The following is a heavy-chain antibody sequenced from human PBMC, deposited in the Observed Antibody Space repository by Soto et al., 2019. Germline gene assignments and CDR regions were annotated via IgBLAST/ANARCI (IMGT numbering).Heavy chain of an antibody. CDR2: IYATGTT. D-gene: IGHD1-1*01. V-gene: IGHV4-4*07. CDR3: VRDGTKTLRDWFDP. CDR1: GASISGFY. Sequence: PSETLSLTCTVSGASISGFYWGWIRKSAGEGLEWIGRIYATGTTDYNPSLKSRVMMSVDTSKKQFSLKFRSVTAADTAVYYCVRDGTKTLRDWFDPWGQGISVTVSS. J-gene: IGHJ5*02.